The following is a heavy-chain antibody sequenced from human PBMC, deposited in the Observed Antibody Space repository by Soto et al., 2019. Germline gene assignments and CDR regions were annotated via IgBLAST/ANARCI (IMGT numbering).Heavy chain of an antibody. CDR1: GFTFSSYW. J-gene: IGHJ4*02. Sequence: EVQLVESGGGLVQPGGSLRLSCAASGFTFSSYWMHWVRQAPGKGLVWVSRINSDGSSTSYADSVKGRFTISRDNAKNTLYLQMNSLRAEDTAVYYCARSLYYVCVWGSYRPDYFDYWGQGTLVTVSS. V-gene: IGHV3-74*01. CDR3: ARSLYYVCVWGSYRPDYFDY. CDR2: INSDGSST. D-gene: IGHD3-16*02.